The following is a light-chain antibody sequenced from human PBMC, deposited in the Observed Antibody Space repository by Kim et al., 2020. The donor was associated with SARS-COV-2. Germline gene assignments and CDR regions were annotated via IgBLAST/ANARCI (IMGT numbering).Light chain of an antibody. CDR1: SSDVGGHNF. CDR2: DVS. J-gene: IGLJ2*01. V-gene: IGLV2-14*03. CDR3: SSYTSSSTQV. Sequence: QSVLTQPASVSGTPGQSITISCTGTSSDVGGHNFVSWYQQHPGKAPKLMIYDVSNRPSGVSNRFSGSKSGNTASLTISGLQAEDEADYYCSSYTSSSTQVFGGGTQLTVL.